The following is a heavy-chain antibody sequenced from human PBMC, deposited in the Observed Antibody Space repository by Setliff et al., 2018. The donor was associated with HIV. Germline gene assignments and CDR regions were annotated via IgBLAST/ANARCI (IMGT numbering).Heavy chain of an antibody. Sequence: PGESLRLSCAASGFTFSSYEMNWVRQAPGKGLEWVSYISSSGSTIYYADSVKGRFTISRDNAKNSLYLQMNSLRAEDTAVYYCARDTIVGAIPLLDYWGQGTLVTVSS. V-gene: IGHV3-48*03. CDR1: GFTFSSYE. CDR3: ARDTIVGAIPLLDY. D-gene: IGHD1-26*01. J-gene: IGHJ4*02. CDR2: ISSSGSTI.